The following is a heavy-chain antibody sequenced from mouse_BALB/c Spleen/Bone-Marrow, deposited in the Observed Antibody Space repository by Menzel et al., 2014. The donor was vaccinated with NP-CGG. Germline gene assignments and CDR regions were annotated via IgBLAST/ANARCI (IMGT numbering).Heavy chain of an antibody. V-gene: IGHV1-5*01. CDR3: TTLARNNFDY. CDR2: IYPENSDT. CDR1: GYTFSNYW. J-gene: IGHJ2*01. Sequence: EVKLQESGTVLARPGAAVKMSCKASGYTFSNYWMHWVKQRPGQGLEWIGTIYPENSDTTYNQKFKGKAKLTAVTSTSTAYMELSSLTNEDSAVYYCTTLARNNFDYWGQGTTLTVSS.